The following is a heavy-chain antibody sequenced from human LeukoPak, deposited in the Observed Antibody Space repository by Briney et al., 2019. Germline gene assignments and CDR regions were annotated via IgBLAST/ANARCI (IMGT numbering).Heavy chain of an antibody. CDR1: GGTFSSYA. J-gene: IGHJ4*02. V-gene: IGHV1-69*13. CDR3: ARGGYCSSTSCYMSPKNFDY. Sequence: GASVKVSCKASGGTFSSYAISWVRQAPGQGLEWMGGIIPMFGTANYAQKFQGRVTITADESTSTAYMELSSLGSEDTAVYYCARGGYCSSTSCYMSPKNFDYWGQGTLVTVSS. D-gene: IGHD2-2*02. CDR2: IIPMFGTA.